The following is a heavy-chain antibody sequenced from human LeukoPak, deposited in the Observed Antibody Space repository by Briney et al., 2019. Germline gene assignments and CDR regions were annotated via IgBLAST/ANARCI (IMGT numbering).Heavy chain of an antibody. CDR2: ISWNSGNI. D-gene: IGHD3-16*02. J-gene: IGHJ4*02. Sequence: GRSLRLSCAASGFKFDDYGMHWVRQAPGKGLEWVSGISWNSGNIGYADSVEGRFTISRDNAKNSLYLQMDSLRPEDTALYYCARASPPFGGVVAPTYYYDYWGQGTLVTVSS. CDR1: GFKFDDYG. CDR3: ARASPPFGGVVAPTYYYDY. V-gene: IGHV3-9*01.